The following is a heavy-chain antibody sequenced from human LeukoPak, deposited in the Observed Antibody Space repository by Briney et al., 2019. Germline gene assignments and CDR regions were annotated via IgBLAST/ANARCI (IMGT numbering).Heavy chain of an antibody. CDR2: INHSGSA. J-gene: IGHJ3*02. CDR3: ARPNTYGAFDI. Sequence: SETLSLTCVVYGGSFSGYYWSWIRQSPGKGLEWIGEINHSGSANYNPSLKSRVAISVDTSKNQFSLKMSSVTAADTAVYYCARPNTYGAFDIWGQGTMVTVSS. V-gene: IGHV4-34*01. CDR1: GGSFSGYY. D-gene: IGHD3-10*01.